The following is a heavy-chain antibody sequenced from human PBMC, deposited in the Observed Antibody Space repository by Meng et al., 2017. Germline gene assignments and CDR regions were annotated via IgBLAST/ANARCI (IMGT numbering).Heavy chain of an antibody. J-gene: IGHJ4*02. D-gene: IGHD6-13*01. CDR1: GYNFPDYY. Sequence: QVELGASGGGVNNPGASVKVPCKPSGYNFPDYYIHWGRQAPGQGLEWMGRIDPKNGDTHYAQKFQGRVTMTGDTSTSTAYMDLSGLRSDDTAVYYCARDEDISAAGKLFGDYWGQGTLVTVSS. CDR2: IDPKNGDT. V-gene: IGHV1-2*06. CDR3: ARDEDISAAGKLFGDY.